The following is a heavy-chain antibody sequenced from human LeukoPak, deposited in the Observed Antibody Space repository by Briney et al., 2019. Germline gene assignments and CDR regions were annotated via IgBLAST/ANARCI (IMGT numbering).Heavy chain of an antibody. CDR3: AKGGDWEPLDY. Sequence: GGSLRLSCAASGFTFSNYAMSWVRQAPGKGLEWVSGIGGSGGSTYYADSVSGRFTISRDNSKNTLYVQMSSLRAEDTAVYYCAKGGDWEPLDYWGQGTLLTVSS. J-gene: IGHJ4*02. V-gene: IGHV3-23*01. CDR1: GFTFSNYA. CDR2: IGGSGGST. D-gene: IGHD1-26*01.